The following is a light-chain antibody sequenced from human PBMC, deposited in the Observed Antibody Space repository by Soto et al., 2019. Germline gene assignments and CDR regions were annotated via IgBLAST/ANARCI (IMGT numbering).Light chain of an antibody. Sequence: EIVLTQSPGTLSLSPGEIATLSCSASQSVRGSYLAWYQQKPGQAPRLLIYGASSRATGIPDRFSGSGSGTEFTLTISRLEPEDFAVDYCQQYGSIVPFTFGPGTKVDIK. CDR3: QQYGSIVPFT. V-gene: IGKV3-20*01. CDR1: QSVRGSY. CDR2: GAS. J-gene: IGKJ3*01.